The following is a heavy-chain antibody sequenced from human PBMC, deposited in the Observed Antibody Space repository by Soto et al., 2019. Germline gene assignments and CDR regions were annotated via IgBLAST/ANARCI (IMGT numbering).Heavy chain of an antibody. CDR1: GGSISSGDYY. V-gene: IGHV4-31*03. J-gene: IGHJ5*02. D-gene: IGHD3-3*01. Sequence: QVQLQESGPGLVKPSQTLSLTCTVSGGSISSGDYYWSWIRQHPGKGLEWIGYIYYSGSTYYNPSLESRVTISVDTSKKQFSLKLSSVTAAATDVYYCARWWSGSRQGFDPWGQGTLVTVSS. CDR2: IYYSGST. CDR3: ARWWSGSRQGFDP.